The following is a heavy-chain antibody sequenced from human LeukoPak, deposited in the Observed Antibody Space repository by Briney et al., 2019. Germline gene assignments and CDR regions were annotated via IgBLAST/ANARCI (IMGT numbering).Heavy chain of an antibody. CDR2: ISTYNGET. CDR3: ARGVDDFGDFCFDY. J-gene: IGHJ4*02. V-gene: IGHV1-18*01. D-gene: IGHD4-17*01. Sequence: ASVKVSCKASRYTFTSDGISWVRQVPGQGLEWMGWISTYNGETNYAEKVQGRVTLTTDTSTNTAYMEMRSLRSDDTAIYYCARGVDDFGDFCFDYWGRGTQVTVSS. CDR1: RYTFTSDG.